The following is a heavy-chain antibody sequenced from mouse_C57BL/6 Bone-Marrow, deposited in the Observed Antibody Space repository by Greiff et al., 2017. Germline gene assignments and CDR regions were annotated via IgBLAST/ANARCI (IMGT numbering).Heavy chain of an antibody. CDR2: IDPSDSYT. D-gene: IGHD1-1*01. CDR1: GYTFTSYW. J-gene: IGHJ2*01. Sequence: QVQLQQPGAELVKPGASVKLSCKASGYTFTSYWMQWVKQRPGQGLEWIGEIDPSDSYTNYNQKFKGKATLTVDTSSRTAYIELRSLTSEDSAVYCCAIECYGSSLYYLDYWGRGTTLTVSS. CDR3: AIECYGSSLYYLDY. V-gene: IGHV1-50*01.